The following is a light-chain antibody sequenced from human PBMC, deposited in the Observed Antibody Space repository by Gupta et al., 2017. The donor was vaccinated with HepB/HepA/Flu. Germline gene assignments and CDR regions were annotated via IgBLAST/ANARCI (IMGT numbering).Light chain of an antibody. Sequence: DIVMTQSPDSLAVSLGERATINCKSSQNVLYPNNKDFLAWYQQKPGHPPKLLISWASTRESGVPDRFSGSGSGTDFTLTIRSLQAEDVAVYYCQQYYDTPITFGQGTRLEIK. V-gene: IGKV4-1*01. J-gene: IGKJ5*01. CDR2: WAS. CDR3: QQYYDTPIT. CDR1: QNVLYPNNKDF.